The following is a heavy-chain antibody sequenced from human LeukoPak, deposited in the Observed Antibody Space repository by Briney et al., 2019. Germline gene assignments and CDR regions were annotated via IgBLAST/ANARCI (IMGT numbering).Heavy chain of an antibody. CDR2: ISSSSSYI. V-gene: IGHV3-21*01. Sequence: GGSLRLSCAASGFTFSSYSMNWVRQAPGKGLEWVLSISSSSSYIYYADSVKGRFTISRDNAKNSLYLQMNSLRAEDTAVYYCARDTTPLVAAAVAGGLNYWGQGTLVTVSS. CDR3: ARDTTPLVAAAVAGGLNY. D-gene: IGHD6-13*01. J-gene: IGHJ4*02. CDR1: GFTFSSYS.